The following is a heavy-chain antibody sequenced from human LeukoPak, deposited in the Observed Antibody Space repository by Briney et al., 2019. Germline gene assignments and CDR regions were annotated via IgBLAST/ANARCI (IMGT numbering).Heavy chain of an antibody. J-gene: IGHJ6*02. CDR2: INHSGST. V-gene: IGHV4-34*01. CDR3: ARGGDYSNYYYGMDV. CDR1: GGSFSGYY. D-gene: IGHD4-4*01. Sequence: SETLSLTCAVYGGSFSGYYWSWIRQPPGKGLEWIGEINHSGSTNHNPSLKSRVTISVDTSKNQFSLELSSVTAADTAVYYCARGGDYSNYYYGMDVWGQGTTVTVSS.